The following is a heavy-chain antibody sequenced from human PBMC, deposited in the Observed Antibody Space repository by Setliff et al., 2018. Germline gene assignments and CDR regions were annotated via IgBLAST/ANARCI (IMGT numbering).Heavy chain of an antibody. D-gene: IGHD2-15*01. CDR3: ARERRFCIGSGCYSGNYYYYMDV. CDR2: INHSGNT. J-gene: IGHJ6*03. Sequence: SETLSLTCAVYGGSFSGYYWSWIRQPPGKGLEWIGEINHSGNTNYNPSLKSRVTISLDTSENEFSLKLSPVTAADTAVYYCARERRFCIGSGCYSGNYYYYMDVRGKGTTVTVSS. CDR1: GGSFSGYY. V-gene: IGHV4-34*01.